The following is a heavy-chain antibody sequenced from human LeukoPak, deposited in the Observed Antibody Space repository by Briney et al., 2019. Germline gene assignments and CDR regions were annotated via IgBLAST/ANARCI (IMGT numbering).Heavy chain of an antibody. CDR3: TTDPSMVRLRWPVVDY. CDR1: GFIFSNAW. CDR2: IKRKTDGGTT. J-gene: IGHJ4*02. V-gene: IGHV3-15*01. Sequence: GGSLRLSCAASGFIFSNAWMSWVRQAPGKGLEWVGRIKRKTDGGTTGYAAPVKGRFTISRDDSKNTLYLQMNSLKTEDTAVYYCTTDPSMVRLRWPVVDYWGQGTLVTVSS. D-gene: IGHD3-10*01.